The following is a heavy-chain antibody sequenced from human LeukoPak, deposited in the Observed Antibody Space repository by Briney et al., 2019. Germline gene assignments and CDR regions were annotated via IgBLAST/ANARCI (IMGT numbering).Heavy chain of an antibody. J-gene: IGHJ4*02. V-gene: IGHV3-21*01. D-gene: IGHD5-18*01. CDR1: GFTFSSYI. CDR3: ARGPSYAYADY. CDR2: ISSSSTYI. Sequence: PGGSLRLFCAASGFTFSSYIKKWVRQAPGKGLEWVPSISSSSTYIYYADSVKGRFTISRDNAKNSLFLQINSPGAENPAVYYCARGPSYAYADYWGQGTLVSVST.